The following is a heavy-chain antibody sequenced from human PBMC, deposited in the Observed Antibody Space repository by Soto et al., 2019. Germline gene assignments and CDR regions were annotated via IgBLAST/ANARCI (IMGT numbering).Heavy chain of an antibody. CDR2: VSHDGRNT. V-gene: IGHV3-30*18. D-gene: IGHD6-19*01. J-gene: IGHJ4*02. Sequence: VQLVESGGGVVQPGRSLRLSCAASGFTFSDYAMHWVRQAPGKGLEWVAVVSHDGRNTHYADSVRGRFTIYRDRSKNMVSMEIASLRAEDTAVYYCAKGGGQWLVTFDFNYWGQGALVTVSS. CDR3: AKGGGQWLVTFDFNY. CDR1: GFTFSDYA.